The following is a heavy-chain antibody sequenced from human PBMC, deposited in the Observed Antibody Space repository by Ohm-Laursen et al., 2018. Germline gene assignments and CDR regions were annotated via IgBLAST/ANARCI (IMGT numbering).Heavy chain of an antibody. V-gene: IGHV3-9*01. CDR3: AKDGY. J-gene: IGHJ4*02. Sequence: SLRLSCTAPGFTFADYAMHWVRQAPGKGLEWVSGISWNSGSIGYADSVKGRFTISRDNAKNSLYLQMNSLRAEDTALYYCAKDGYWGQGTLVTVSS. CDR1: GFTFADYA. CDR2: ISWNSGSI.